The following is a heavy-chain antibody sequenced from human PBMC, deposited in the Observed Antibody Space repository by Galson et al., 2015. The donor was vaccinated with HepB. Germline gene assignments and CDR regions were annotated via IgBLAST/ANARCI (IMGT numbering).Heavy chain of an antibody. CDR2: ISGSVGSR. Sequence: SLRLSCAASGFTFSNYAMNWVRQAPGKGLEWVSGISGSVGSRYYIDSVRGRFTISRDNYRNTLYLEMNSLRAEDTAVYYCVKDRRAAAGQQNTFFDPWGQGTLVTVSS. CDR3: VKDRRAAAGQQNTFFDP. D-gene: IGHD6-13*01. CDR1: GFTFSNYA. J-gene: IGHJ5*02. V-gene: IGHV3-23*01.